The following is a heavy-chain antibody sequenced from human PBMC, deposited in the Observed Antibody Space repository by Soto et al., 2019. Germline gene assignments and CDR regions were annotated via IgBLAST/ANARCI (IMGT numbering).Heavy chain of an antibody. CDR3: YSSGR. Sequence: QVQLVESGGGVVQPGRSLRLSCAASGFTFSTFAMHWVRQAPGKGLEWVALISNDGITKYYAESVKGRFTISRDNSKNTLYLEMDSLRTEDMAVYYAYSSGRWGQGTRVTVSS. CDR2: ISNDGITK. V-gene: IGHV3-30*03. D-gene: IGHD6-19*01. CDR1: GFTFSTFA. J-gene: IGHJ4*02.